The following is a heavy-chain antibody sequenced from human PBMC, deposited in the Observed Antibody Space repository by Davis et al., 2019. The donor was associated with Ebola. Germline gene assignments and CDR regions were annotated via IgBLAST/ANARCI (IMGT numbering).Heavy chain of an antibody. CDR3: ARRRAGTLWFDP. CDR2: VKSDSDT. Sequence: GESLKISCAASGFTFSNYAMSWVRQAPGKGLEWVSVVKSDSDTYYAGSVKGRFSISRDNSKNTLHLQMNGLRAEDTAVYYCARRRAGTLWFDPWGQGTLVTVSS. V-gene: IGHV3-23*01. D-gene: IGHD6-13*01. J-gene: IGHJ5*02. CDR1: GFTFSNYA.